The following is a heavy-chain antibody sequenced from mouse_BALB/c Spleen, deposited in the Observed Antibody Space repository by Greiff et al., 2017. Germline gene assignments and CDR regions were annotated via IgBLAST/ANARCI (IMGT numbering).Heavy chain of an antibody. CDR1: GFTFSSFG. Sequence: EVHLVESGGGLVQPGGSRKLSCAASGFTFSSFGMHWVRQAPEKGLEWVAYISSGSSTIYYADTVKGRFTISRDNPKNTLFLQMTSLRSEDTAMYYCARKLYYAMDYWGQGTSVTVSS. J-gene: IGHJ4*01. CDR2: ISSGSSTI. CDR3: ARKLYYAMDY. V-gene: IGHV5-17*02.